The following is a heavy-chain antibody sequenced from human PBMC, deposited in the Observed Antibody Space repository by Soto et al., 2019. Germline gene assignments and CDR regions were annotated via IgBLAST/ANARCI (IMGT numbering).Heavy chain of an antibody. CDR2: ISSSSSYI. CDR3: ARDFSGYLDY. D-gene: IGHD3-22*01. J-gene: IGHJ4*02. Sequence: EVQLVESGGGLVKPGGSLRLSCAASGFTFSSYSMSWVRQAPGKGLEWVSSISSSSSYIYYADSVKGRFTISRDNAKNSLYLQMNSLRAEDTAVYYCARDFSGYLDYWGQGTLVTVSS. CDR1: GFTFSSYS. V-gene: IGHV3-21*01.